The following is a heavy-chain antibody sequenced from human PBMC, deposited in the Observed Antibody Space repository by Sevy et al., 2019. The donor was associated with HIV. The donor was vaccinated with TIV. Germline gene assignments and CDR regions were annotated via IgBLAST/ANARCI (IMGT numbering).Heavy chain of an antibody. D-gene: IGHD3-9*01. CDR2: ISSSGSTI. Sequence: GGSLRLSCAASGFTFSDYYMSWIRQAPGKGLEWVSYISSSGSTIYYADSVKGRFTISRDNAKNSLYLQMNSLRAEDTVVYYCARAIGLRYFDWLSYYYYGMDVWGQGTTVTVSS. J-gene: IGHJ6*02. CDR3: ARAIGLRYFDWLSYYYYGMDV. CDR1: GFTFSDYY. V-gene: IGHV3-11*01.